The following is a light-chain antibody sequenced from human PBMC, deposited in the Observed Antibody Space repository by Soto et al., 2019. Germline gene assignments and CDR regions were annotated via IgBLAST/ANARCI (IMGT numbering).Light chain of an antibody. CDR1: SSDVGSYDL. J-gene: IGLJ1*01. V-gene: IGLV2-23*02. Sequence: QSVLTQPASVSGSPGQSITISCTGTSSDVGSYDLVSWYQQHPVKAPKVMIYDVRKRPSGFSNRFSGSKSGNTASLTISGLQAEDEADYYCSSYAGSTTYVFGTGTKVTVL. CDR2: DVR. CDR3: SSYAGSTTYV.